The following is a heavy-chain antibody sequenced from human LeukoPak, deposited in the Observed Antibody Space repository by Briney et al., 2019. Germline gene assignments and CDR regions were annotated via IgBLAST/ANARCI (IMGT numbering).Heavy chain of an antibody. J-gene: IGHJ4*02. CDR1: GYTFTSHG. D-gene: IGHD2-2*02. Sequence: ASVKVSCKASGYTFTSHGISWVRQAPGQGLEWMGWISAYNGNTNYAPKLQGRVTLTTDTSTSTAYMELRSLRSDDTAVYYCARGPHIVVVPVAIVYWGQGTLVTVSS. CDR2: ISAYNGNT. V-gene: IGHV1-18*01. CDR3: ARGPHIVVVPVAIVY.